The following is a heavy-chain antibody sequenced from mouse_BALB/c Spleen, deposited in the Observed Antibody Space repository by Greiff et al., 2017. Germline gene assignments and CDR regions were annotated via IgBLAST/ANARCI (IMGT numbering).Heavy chain of an antibody. CDR1: GFTFSSYG. J-gene: IGHJ4*01. V-gene: IGHV5-6-3*01. Sequence: EVKVVESGGGLVQPGGSLKLSCAASGFTFSSYGMSWVRQTPDKRLELVATINSNGGSTYYPDSVKGRFTISRDNAKNTLYLQMSSLKSEDTAMYYCARDQVRYAMDYWGQGTSVTVSS. CDR2: INSNGGST. CDR3: ARDQVRYAMDY. D-gene: IGHD3-2*02.